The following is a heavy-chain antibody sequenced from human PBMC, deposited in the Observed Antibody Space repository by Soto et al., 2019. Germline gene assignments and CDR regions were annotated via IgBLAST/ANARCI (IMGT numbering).Heavy chain of an antibody. D-gene: IGHD1-26*01. CDR3: ARRRIVPTTNFDY. CDR2: IFHTGAT. CDR1: GGSITSSSFY. V-gene: IGHV4-39*01. J-gene: IGHJ4*02. Sequence: ETLSLTCTVSGGSITSSSFYWGWIRQPPGKGLEWIGHIFHTGATYYNPTLKSRLRMSVDTSKNQFSLNLSSVTATDTAVYYCARRRIVPTTNFDYWGQGXLVTVYS.